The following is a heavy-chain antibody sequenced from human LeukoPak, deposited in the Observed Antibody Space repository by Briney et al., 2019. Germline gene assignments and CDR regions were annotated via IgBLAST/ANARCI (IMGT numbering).Heavy chain of an antibody. J-gene: IGHJ6*03. CDR1: GFTFSSYE. CDR3: ARPGYSYGYYYYYYMDV. CDR2: ISSSGSTI. D-gene: IGHD5-18*01. V-gene: IGHV3-48*03. Sequence: GGYLRLSCAASGFTFSSYEMNWVRQAPGKGLEWVSYISSSGSTIYYADSVKGRFTISRDNAKNSLYLQMNSLRAEDTAVYYCARPGYSYGYYYYYYMDVWGKGTTVTVSS.